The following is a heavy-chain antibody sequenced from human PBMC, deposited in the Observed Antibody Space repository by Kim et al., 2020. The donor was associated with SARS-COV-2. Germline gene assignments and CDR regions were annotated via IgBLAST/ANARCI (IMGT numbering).Heavy chain of an antibody. CDR1: GFTFSSYG. J-gene: IGHJ4*02. CDR3: AKVLLAIAVAEGYFDY. CDR2: ISYDGSNK. V-gene: IGHV3-30*18. Sequence: GGSLRLSCAASGFTFSSYGMHWVRQAPGKGLEWVAVISYDGSNKYYADSVKGRFTISRDNSKNTLYLQMNSLRAEDTAVYYCAKVLLAIAVAEGYFDYWGQGTLVTVSS. D-gene: IGHD6-19*01.